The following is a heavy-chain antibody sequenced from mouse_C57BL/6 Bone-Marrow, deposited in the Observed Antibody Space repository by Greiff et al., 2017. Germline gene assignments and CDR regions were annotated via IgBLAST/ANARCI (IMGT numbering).Heavy chain of an antibody. V-gene: IGHV1-72*01. J-gene: IGHJ2*01. CDR1: GYTFTSYW. CDR3: TRSRWLRPYYVDY. D-gene: IGHD2-2*01. Sequence: QVQLQQSGAELVKPGASVKLSCKASGYTFTSYWMHWVKQRPGRGLEWIGRIDPNSGGTKYNEKFKSKATLTVDKPTSTAYMQLSSLASEDSAVYYCTRSRWLRPYYVDYRGQGTTLTVSS. CDR2: IDPNSGGT.